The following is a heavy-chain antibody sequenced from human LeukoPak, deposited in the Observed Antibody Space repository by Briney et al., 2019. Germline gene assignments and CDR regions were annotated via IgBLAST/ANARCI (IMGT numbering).Heavy chain of an antibody. Sequence: GESLQISCKGSGYSFTSYWIGWVRQMPRKGLAWMGIIYPGDSDTRYSPSFQGQVTISADKSISTAYLQRSSLKASDTAMYYCARLSERYCSSTSCYTGYFQHWGQGTLVTVSS. CDR1: GYSFTSYW. J-gene: IGHJ1*01. CDR3: ARLSERYCSSTSCYTGYFQH. CDR2: IYPGDSDT. V-gene: IGHV5-51*01. D-gene: IGHD2-2*02.